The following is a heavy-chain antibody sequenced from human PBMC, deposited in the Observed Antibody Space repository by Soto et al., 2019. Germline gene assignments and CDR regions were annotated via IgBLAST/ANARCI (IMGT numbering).Heavy chain of an antibody. CDR1: GGSFSGYY. Sequence: QVQLQQWGAGLLKPSETLSLTCAVYGGSFSGYYWSWIRQPPGKGLEWIGEIDHSGTTNYNPSLKSRVTISVDPSKNQFSLKLSSVTAADTAVYYCARGEGYCCSTSCYQQWFDPWGQGTLVTVSS. J-gene: IGHJ5*02. CDR3: ARGEGYCCSTSCYQQWFDP. D-gene: IGHD2-2*01. CDR2: IDHSGTT. V-gene: IGHV4-34*01.